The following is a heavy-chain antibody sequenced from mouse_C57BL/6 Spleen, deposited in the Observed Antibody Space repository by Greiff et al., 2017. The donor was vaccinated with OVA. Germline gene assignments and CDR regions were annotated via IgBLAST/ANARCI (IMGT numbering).Heavy chain of an antibody. CDR3: ARPHGSSYRYFDV. J-gene: IGHJ1*03. Sequence: VQLQESGAELVRPGTSVKVSCKASGYAFTNYLIEWVKQRPGQGLEWIGVINPGSGGTNYNEKFKGKATLTADKSSSTAYMQLSSLTSEDSAVYFCARPHGSSYRYFDVWGTGTTVTVSS. D-gene: IGHD1-1*01. CDR1: GYAFTNYL. V-gene: IGHV1-54*01. CDR2: INPGSGGT.